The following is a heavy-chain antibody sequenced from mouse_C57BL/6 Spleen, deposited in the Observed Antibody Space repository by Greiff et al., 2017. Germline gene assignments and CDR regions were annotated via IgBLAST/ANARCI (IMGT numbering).Heavy chain of an antibody. Sequence: VQLQQPGAELVMPGASVKLSCKASGYTFTSYWMHWVKQRPGQGLEWIGEIDPSDSYTNYNQKFKGKSTLTVDKSSSTAYMQLSSLTSEDSAVYYCAAHYYGSSYVFDYWGQGTTLTVSS. CDR3: AAHYYGSSYVFDY. V-gene: IGHV1-69*01. J-gene: IGHJ2*01. D-gene: IGHD1-1*01. CDR1: GYTFTSYW. CDR2: IDPSDSYT.